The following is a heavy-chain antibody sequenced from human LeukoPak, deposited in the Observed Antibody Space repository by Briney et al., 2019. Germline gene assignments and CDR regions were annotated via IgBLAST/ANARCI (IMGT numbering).Heavy chain of an antibody. CDR2: INPNSGGT. CDR3: APNSVGGRDGYNFHY. CDR1: GYTFTGYY. Sequence: ASVKVSCKASGYTFTGYYMHWVRQAPGQGLEWMGRINPNSGGTNYAQKFQGRVTMTRDTSISTAYMDLSRLRSDDTGVYYFAPNSVGGRDGYNFHYWGQGTLVTVSS. J-gene: IGHJ4*02. D-gene: IGHD5-24*01. V-gene: IGHV1-2*05.